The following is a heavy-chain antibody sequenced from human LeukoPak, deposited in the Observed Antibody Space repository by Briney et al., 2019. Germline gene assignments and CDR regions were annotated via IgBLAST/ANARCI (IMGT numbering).Heavy chain of an antibody. D-gene: IGHD6-13*01. CDR1: GFTFSSYG. CDR3: ARDRGAAAAGSLFDY. Sequence: GGSLRLSCAASGFTFSSYGMSWVRQAPGKGLEWVSYIRSSGDTIYYADSVKGRFTISRDNAKTSLYLQMNSLRAEDTAVYYCARDRGAAAAGSLFDYWGQGTLVTVSS. J-gene: IGHJ4*02. V-gene: IGHV3-48*04. CDR2: IRSSGDTI.